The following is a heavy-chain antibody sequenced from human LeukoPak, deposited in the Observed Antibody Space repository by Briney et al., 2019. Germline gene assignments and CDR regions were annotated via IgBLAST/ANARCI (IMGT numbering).Heavy chain of an antibody. CDR3: TSWGDTTAEYFQR. CDR2: INPDGRDT. Sequence: GGSLRLSCVVSGFTFNRCWVNWVRQAPGKGLEWVAHINPDGRDTYYVDSVKGRFTISRDNAENSMYLQMNSLRVEDTAVYYCTSWGDTTAEYFQRWGQGTLVTVSS. D-gene: IGHD2-21*02. J-gene: IGHJ1*01. CDR1: GFTFNRCW. V-gene: IGHV3-7*01.